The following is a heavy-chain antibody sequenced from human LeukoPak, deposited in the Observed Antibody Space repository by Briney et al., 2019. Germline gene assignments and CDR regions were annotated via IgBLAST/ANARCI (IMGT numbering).Heavy chain of an antibody. Sequence: SETLSLTCAVYGGSFSGYYWSWIRQPPGEGLEWIGEINHSGSTNYNPSLKSRVTISVDTSKNQFSLKLSSVTAADTAVYYCAISIVGAKSPDYWGQGTLVTVSS. V-gene: IGHV4-34*01. CDR2: INHSGST. CDR3: AISIVGAKSPDY. D-gene: IGHD1-26*01. CDR1: GGSFSGYY. J-gene: IGHJ4*02.